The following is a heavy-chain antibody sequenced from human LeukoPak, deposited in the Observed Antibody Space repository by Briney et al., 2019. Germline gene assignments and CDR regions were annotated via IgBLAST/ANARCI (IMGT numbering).Heavy chain of an antibody. D-gene: IGHD5-12*01. J-gene: IGHJ4*02. Sequence: ASVKVSCKASGYTFSSYGIACVRQAPGQGLEWMGWISGYNGNTNYAQKLQGRVSMTTDTSTTTAYMELRSLTPDDTALYYCARSSLGTITAGPFDYWGQGTLVTVSS. CDR1: GYTFSSYG. CDR2: ISGYNGNT. V-gene: IGHV1-18*01. CDR3: ARSSLGTITAGPFDY.